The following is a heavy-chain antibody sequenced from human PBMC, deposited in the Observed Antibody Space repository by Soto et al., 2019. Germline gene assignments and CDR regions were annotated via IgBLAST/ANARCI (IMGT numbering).Heavy chain of an antibody. J-gene: IGHJ2*01. CDR3: ARDWYFDL. V-gene: IGHV3-23*01. CDR1: GFTFSNYA. CDR2: ISGGGTST. Sequence: VQLLESGGGLVQPGGSLRLSCAASGFTFSNYAMTWVRQAPGKGLEWVSAISGGGTSTYYADSVKGRFTISRDNSKNTLYLQMNSLRAEDTAVYYCARDWYFDLWGRGTLVTVSS.